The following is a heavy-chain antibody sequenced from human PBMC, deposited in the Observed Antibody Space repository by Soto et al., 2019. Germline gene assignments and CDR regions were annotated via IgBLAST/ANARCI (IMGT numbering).Heavy chain of an antibody. D-gene: IGHD1-26*01. Sequence: QVHLVESGGGVVQSGRSLRLSCAASGFTCSSHGMHWIRQAPGKGLEWVAVIPYDGSHQYYADSVKGRFSISRDNSKNTLYLQMNSLRAEDRAVYYCAKLRVLEWEVQESDYWGQGTLVSVSS. J-gene: IGHJ4*02. CDR1: GFTCSSHG. CDR2: IPYDGSHQ. CDR3: AKLRVLEWEVQESDY. V-gene: IGHV3-30*18.